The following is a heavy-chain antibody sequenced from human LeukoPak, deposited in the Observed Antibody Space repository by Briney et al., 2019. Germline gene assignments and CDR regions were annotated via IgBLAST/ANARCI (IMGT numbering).Heavy chain of an antibody. V-gene: IGHV3-48*01. Sequence: GGSLRLSFAASGFTFSSYSMNWVRQAPGEGLEWVSYIISSSSTIYYADSVKRRFTISRDNSKNTLYLQMNSLRAEDTAVYYCARGYDFWSGFDYWGQGTLVTVSS. D-gene: IGHD3-3*01. CDR1: GFTFSSYS. J-gene: IGHJ4*02. CDR3: ARGYDFWSGFDY. CDR2: IISSSSTI.